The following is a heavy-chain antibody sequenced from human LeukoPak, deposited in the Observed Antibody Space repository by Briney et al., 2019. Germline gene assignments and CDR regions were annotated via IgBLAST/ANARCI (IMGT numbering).Heavy chain of an antibody. J-gene: IGHJ4*02. D-gene: IGHD3-10*01. CDR2: INHSGST. CDR3: ARRGILWFGELLFLDY. CDR1: GGSFSGYY. Sequence: SETLSLTCAVYGGSFSGYYWSWIRQPPGKGLEWIGEINHSGSTNYNPSLKSRVTISVDTSKNQFSLKLGSVTAADTAVYYCARRGILWFGELLFLDYWGQGTLVTVSS. V-gene: IGHV4-34*01.